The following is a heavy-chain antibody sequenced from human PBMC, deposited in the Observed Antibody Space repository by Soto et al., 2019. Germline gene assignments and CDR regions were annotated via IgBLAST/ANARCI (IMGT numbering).Heavy chain of an antibody. CDR3: ARGKRHSRSFEH. V-gene: IGHV4-34*01. Sequence: QVQLQQWGAGLLKPSETLSLTCAVYGGSFSGYYWSWIRQPPGKGLEWIGEINHSGSTNYNPSLKSRVAISVDTSKNQFSLKLSSVTAADKAVYYCARGKRHSRSFEHWRKGTLVTVSS. CDR1: GGSFSGYY. CDR2: INHSGST. D-gene: IGHD6-13*01. J-gene: IGHJ4*01.